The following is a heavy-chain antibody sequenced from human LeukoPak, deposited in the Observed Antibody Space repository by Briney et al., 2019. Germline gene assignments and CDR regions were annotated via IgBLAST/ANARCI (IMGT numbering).Heavy chain of an antibody. CDR2: ISGSGGST. V-gene: IGHV3-23*01. Sequence: GGSLRLSCAASGFTFSSYAMSWVRQAPGKGLEWVSAISGSGGSTYYADSVKGRFTISRDNSKNTLYLQMNSLRAEDTAVYYCARGSYSSHNPYYYYYYGMDVWGQGTTVTVSS. CDR3: ARGSYSSHNPYYYYYYGMDV. J-gene: IGHJ6*02. CDR1: GFTFSSYA. D-gene: IGHD6-13*01.